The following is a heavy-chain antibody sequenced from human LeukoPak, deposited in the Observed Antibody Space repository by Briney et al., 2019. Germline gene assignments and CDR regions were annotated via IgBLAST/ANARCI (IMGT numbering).Heavy chain of an antibody. CDR1: GYTXTSYY. CDR3: ARDSGMVRGTVDY. J-gene: IGHJ4*02. D-gene: IGHD3-10*01. Sequence: ASVKVSCKSSGYTXTSYYMYRVRQAPGQGLEWMGIINPSGGSTSYTQKFQGRVTMTRDTSTSTVYMELSSLRSEDTAVYYCARDSGMVRGTVDYWGQGTLVTVSS. CDR2: INPSGGST. V-gene: IGHV1-46*01.